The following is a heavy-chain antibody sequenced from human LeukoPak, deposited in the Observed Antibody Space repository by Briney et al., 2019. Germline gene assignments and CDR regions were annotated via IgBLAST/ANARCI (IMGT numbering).Heavy chain of an antibody. J-gene: IGHJ6*02. CDR2: ISYDGSNK. CDR1: GFTFTNTW. CDR3: AKDNSSGWYWGNYYYYGMDV. V-gene: IGHV3-30*18. D-gene: IGHD6-19*01. Sequence: GGSLRLSCVASGFTFTNTWINWVRQAPGKGLEWVAVISYDGSNKYYADSVKGRFTISRDNSKNTLYLQMNSLRAEDTAVYYCAKDNSSGWYWGNYYYYGMDVWGQGTTVTVSS.